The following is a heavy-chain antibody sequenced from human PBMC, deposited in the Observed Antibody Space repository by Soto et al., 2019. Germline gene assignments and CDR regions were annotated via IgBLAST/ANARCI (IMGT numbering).Heavy chain of an antibody. V-gene: IGHV1-46*01. CDR3: ARDAYYYDSSGYLYNWFDP. CDR1: GYTFTSYY. D-gene: IGHD3-22*01. CDR2: INPSGSRT. Sequence: ASVKVSCKESGYTFTSYYMHWVLQSPGQGLEWMGIINPSGSRTSYAQKFQGRVTMTRDTSTSTVYMELSSLRSEDTAVYYCARDAYYYDSSGYLYNWFDPWGQGTLVTVSS. J-gene: IGHJ5*02.